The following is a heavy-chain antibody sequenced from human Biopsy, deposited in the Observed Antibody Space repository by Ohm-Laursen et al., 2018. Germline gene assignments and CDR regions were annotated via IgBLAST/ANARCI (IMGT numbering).Heavy chain of an antibody. CDR3: ARRGSGGRSFDY. CDR2: IYTSGIT. J-gene: IGHJ4*02. V-gene: IGHV4-4*07. Sequence: GTLSLTCTVSGGSLSSYSWSWIRQPAGKGLEWIGQIYTSGITNYNPSLKSRVNISVDTSKNQISLKLGSVTVADTAVFYCARRGSGGRSFDYWGQGSLVTVSS. D-gene: IGHD2-15*01. CDR1: GGSLSSYS.